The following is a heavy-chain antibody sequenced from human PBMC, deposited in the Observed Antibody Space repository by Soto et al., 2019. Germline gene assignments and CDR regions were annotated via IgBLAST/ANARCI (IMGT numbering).Heavy chain of an antibody. CDR2: SSAYNGNT. V-gene: IGHV1-18*01. CDR3: ARDNSCGCWSGYPQYYFDC. J-gene: IGHJ4*02. CDR1: GYTLTSYG. D-gene: IGHD3-3*01. Sequence: VPLVQSGDEVKKPGASVQVSCKTSGYTLTSYGISWVRQAPGQGLEWMGWSSAYNGNTKYAQNLQGRLTMTTDTCTSIAYMEVRSLSSDDTAVYYCARDNSCGCWSGYPQYYFDCWGQGTLVTVS.